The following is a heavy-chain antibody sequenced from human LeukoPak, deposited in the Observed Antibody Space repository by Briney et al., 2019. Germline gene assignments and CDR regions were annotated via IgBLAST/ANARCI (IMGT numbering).Heavy chain of an antibody. CDR1: RFTVSSNY. J-gene: IGHJ4*02. D-gene: IGHD6-13*01. V-gene: IGHV3-53*05. Sequence: GGSLRLSCAASRFTVSSNYMNWVRQAPGKELEWVSIIYSGGDTYYADSVKGRFTISRDNSKNTLYLQMNSLRPEDTAVYYCTRGPGSTWYSDYWGQGTLVTVSS. CDR3: TRGPGSTWYSDY. CDR2: IYSGGDT.